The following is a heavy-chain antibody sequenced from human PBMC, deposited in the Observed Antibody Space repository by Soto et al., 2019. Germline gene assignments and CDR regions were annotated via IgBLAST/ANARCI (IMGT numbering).Heavy chain of an antibody. J-gene: IGHJ6*02. CDR1: GYNFIGQY. CDR2: INPSGGST. V-gene: IGHV1-46*01. D-gene: IGHD2-2*01. CDR3: ARGDIVVVPAAGFYGMDV. Sequence: ASVKVSCKASGYNFIGQYIHWVRQAPGQGLEWMGIINPSGGSTSYAQKFQGRVTMTRDTSTSTVYMELSSLRSEDTAVYYCARGDIVVVPAAGFYGMDVWGQGTTVTVS.